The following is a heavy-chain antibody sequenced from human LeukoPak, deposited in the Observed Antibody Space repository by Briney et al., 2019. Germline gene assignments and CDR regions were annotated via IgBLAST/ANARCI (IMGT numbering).Heavy chain of an antibody. V-gene: IGHV3-7*01. CDR2: IKQDRSEK. Sequence: GGSLRLSCAASGFTFSNYWMNWVRQAPGKGLEWVANIKQDRSEKYYVDSVKGRFTISRDNAKNSLYLQMNSLRAEDTAVYYCARDGVRYDFWSGYYYRGAFDIWGQGTMVTVSS. D-gene: IGHD3-3*01. J-gene: IGHJ3*02. CDR1: GFTFSNYW. CDR3: ARDGVRYDFWSGYYYRGAFDI.